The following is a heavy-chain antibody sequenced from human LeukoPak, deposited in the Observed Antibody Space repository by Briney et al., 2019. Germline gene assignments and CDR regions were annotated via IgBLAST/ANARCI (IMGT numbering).Heavy chain of an antibody. CDR2: ISGSADST. V-gene: IGHV3-23*01. CDR1: GFSFRNYA. Sequence: GGSLRLSCAASGFSFRNYAMSWVRQAPGKGLEWVSGISGSADSTYYADSVKGRFTISRDNSKNTLYLQMNSLRAEDTAVYYCAKRDTSGLYYFDFWGQGTLVTVSS. J-gene: IGHJ4*02. D-gene: IGHD3-22*01. CDR3: AKRDTSGLYYFDF.